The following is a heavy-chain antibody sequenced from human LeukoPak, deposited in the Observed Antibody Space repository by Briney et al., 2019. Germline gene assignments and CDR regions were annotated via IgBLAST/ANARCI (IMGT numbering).Heavy chain of an antibody. J-gene: IGHJ4*02. CDR2: IYYSGST. Sequence: SETLSLTCTVSGGSISSYYWSWIRQPPGKGLEWIGYIYYSGSTNYDPSLKSRVTISVDTSKNQFSLKLSSVTAADTAVYYCARQLGYCSSTSCYADKVDYWGQGTLVTVSS. CDR3: ARQLGYCSSTSCYADKVDY. CDR1: GGSISSYY. D-gene: IGHD2-2*01. V-gene: IGHV4-59*08.